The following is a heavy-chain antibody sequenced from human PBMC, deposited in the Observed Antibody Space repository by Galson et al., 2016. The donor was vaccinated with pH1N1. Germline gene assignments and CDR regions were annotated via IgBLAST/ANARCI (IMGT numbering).Heavy chain of an antibody. CDR1: GFTFSSCA. V-gene: IGHV3-23*01. Sequence: SLRLSCAASGFTFSSCAMSWVRQAPGKGLEWVSSISGSGGRTDYADSVKGRFTISRDSSKNTLYLQMNNLRREDTAFYYCARVRSSGYNYAQHFVDWGQGTRVTVSS. CDR2: ISGSGGRT. J-gene: IGHJ4*02. D-gene: IGHD3-22*01. CDR3: ARVRSSGYNYAQHFVD.